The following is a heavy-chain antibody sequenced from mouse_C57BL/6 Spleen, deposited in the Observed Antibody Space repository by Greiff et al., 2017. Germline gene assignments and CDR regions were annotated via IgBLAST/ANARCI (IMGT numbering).Heavy chain of an antibody. J-gene: IGHJ3*01. Sequence: QVQLQQPGAELVRPGSSVKLSCKASGYTFTSYWMHWVKQRPIQGLEWIGNIDPSDSETHYNQKFKDKATLTVDKSSSTAYMQLSSLTSEDSAVYYCARFDGYPPFAYWGQGTLVTVSA. CDR3: ARFDGYPPFAY. D-gene: IGHD2-3*01. V-gene: IGHV1-52*01. CDR2: IDPSDSET. CDR1: GYTFTSYW.